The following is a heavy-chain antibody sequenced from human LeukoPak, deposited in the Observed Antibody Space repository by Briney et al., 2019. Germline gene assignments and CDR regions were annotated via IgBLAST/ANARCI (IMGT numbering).Heavy chain of an antibody. V-gene: IGHV3-30*18. CDR2: ISYDGSNK. J-gene: IGHJ4*02. CDR3: AKGWNSSGFDY. D-gene: IGHD6-19*01. CDR1: GFTFSSYG. Sequence: GRSLRLSCAASGFTFSSYGMHWVRQAPGKGLEWVAVISYDGSNKYYADSVKGRFTISRDNSKNTLYLQMNSLRAEDTAVYYCAKGWNSSGFDYWGQGTLVTVSS.